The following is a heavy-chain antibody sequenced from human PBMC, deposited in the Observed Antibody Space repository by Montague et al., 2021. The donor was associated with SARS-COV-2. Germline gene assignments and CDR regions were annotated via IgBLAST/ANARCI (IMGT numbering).Heavy chain of an antibody. CDR1: GGSFSGYY. CDR2: INHRGSA. Sequence: SETLSLTCAVYGGSFSGYYRSWIRQPPGKELEWIGEINHRGSANYNPSLKSRATISVDTSKNQFSLNLSSVTAADTAVYYCARFRYYGSGTSLGMDVWGHGTTVTVSS. D-gene: IGHD3-10*01. CDR3: ARFRYYGSGTSLGMDV. V-gene: IGHV4-34*01. J-gene: IGHJ6*02.